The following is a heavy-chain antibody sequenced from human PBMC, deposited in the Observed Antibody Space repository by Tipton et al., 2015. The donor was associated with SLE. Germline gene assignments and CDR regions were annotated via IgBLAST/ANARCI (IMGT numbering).Heavy chain of an antibody. V-gene: IGHV4-59*01. J-gene: IGHJ4*02. CDR3: ASVEYSSSYDY. D-gene: IGHD6-6*01. Sequence: TLSLTCAVYGGSFSGYYWIWIRQPPGKGLEWIGYIYYSGSTNYNPSLKSRVTISVDTSKNQFSLKLSSVTAADTAVYYCASVEYSSSYDYWGQGTLVTVSS. CDR2: IYYSGST. CDR1: GGSFSGYY.